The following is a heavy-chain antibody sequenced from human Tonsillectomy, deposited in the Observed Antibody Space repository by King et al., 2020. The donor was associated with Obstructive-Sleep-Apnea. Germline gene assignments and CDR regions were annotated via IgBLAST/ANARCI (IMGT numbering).Heavy chain of an antibody. V-gene: IGHV4-39*07. J-gene: IGHJ2*01. D-gene: IGHD3-10*01. CDR2: FYYGGST. Sequence: QLQESGPGLVKPSETLSFSCTVSGGSIIMSPNFWGWIRQPPGKGLEWLGGFYYGGSTYYNPSLKSRVTISLDTSKNHFSLNLNSVTAADTAVYYCATGVPNYYSESESSSLGRYFSRKKDLKDWYFDLWGRGTLVSVSS. CDR1: GGSIIMSPNF. CDR3: ATGVPNYYSESESSSLGRYFSRKKDLKDWYFDL.